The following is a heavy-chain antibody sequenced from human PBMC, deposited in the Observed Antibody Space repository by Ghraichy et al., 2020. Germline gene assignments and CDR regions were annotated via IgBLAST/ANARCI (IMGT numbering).Heavy chain of an antibody. CDR3: ARDSSPTYIAAAGTWFDP. CDR1: GGSISSSY. Sequence: SQTLSLTCTVSGGSISSSYWSWIRQPPGKGLEWIGYIHYTGSTNYNPSLKSRVTISVDTSNNQFSLKLSSVTAADTAVYYCARDSSPTYIAAAGTWFDPWGQGTLVTVSS. D-gene: IGHD6-13*01. J-gene: IGHJ5*02. V-gene: IGHV4-59*01. CDR2: IHYTGST.